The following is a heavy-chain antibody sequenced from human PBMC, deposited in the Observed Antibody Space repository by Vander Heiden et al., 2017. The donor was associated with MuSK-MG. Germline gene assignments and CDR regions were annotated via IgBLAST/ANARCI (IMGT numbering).Heavy chain of an antibody. J-gene: IGHJ4*02. CDR3: AKRRDYFDS. V-gene: IGHV3-23*01. CDR1: GFTFRRYA. CDR2: ISGSADST. Sequence: EVQLLESGGDLVQPGGSLRLSCAASGFTFRRYAMSWVRQAPGKGLEGVSTISGSADSTYYADSVKGRFTISRDNSKNTLYLQMNSLRAEDTAVYYCAKRRDYFDSWGQGTLVTVSS.